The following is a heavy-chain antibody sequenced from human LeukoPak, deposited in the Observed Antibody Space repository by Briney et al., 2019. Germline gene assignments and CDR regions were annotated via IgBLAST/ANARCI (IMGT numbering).Heavy chain of an antibody. Sequence: ASVKVSCKASGYTFTGYYMHWVRQAPGQGLEWMGWINPNSGGTNYAQKFQGRVTMTRDTSISTVYMELSRLRSDDTAVYYCARDSYYPTRDYYYMDVWGKGTTVTVSS. CDR3: ARDSYYPTRDYYYMDV. D-gene: IGHD3-22*01. CDR2: INPNSGGT. J-gene: IGHJ6*03. V-gene: IGHV1-2*02. CDR1: GYTFTGYY.